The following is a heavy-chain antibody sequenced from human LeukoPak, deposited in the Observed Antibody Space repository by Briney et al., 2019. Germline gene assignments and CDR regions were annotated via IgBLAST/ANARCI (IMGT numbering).Heavy chain of an antibody. V-gene: IGHV1-18*01. J-gene: IGHJ5*02. CDR2: ISTNKGNT. CDR3: VRDIQWRFDP. D-gene: IGHD2-8*01. CDR1: GYIFTTYG. Sequence: ASVRVSCKASGYIFTTYGISWVRPAPGQGLGWMGWISTNKGNTNYAQRLQGRVTMTADTSTSTAYMELRSLRSDDTAIYYCVRDIQWRFDPWGQGTLVTVSS.